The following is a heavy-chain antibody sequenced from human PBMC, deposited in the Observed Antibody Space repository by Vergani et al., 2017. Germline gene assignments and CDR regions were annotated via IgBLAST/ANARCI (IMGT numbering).Heavy chain of an antibody. CDR2: ISWNSGST. J-gene: IGHJ4*02. CDR3: AKEPGYSYAVTDY. D-gene: IGHD5-18*01. V-gene: IGHV3-9*01. CDR1: GFTFDDYA. Sequence: EVQLVESGGGLVQPGRSLRLSCAASGFTFDDYAMHWVRQAPGKGLEWVSGISWNSGSTGYADSVKGRFTISRDNAKNSLYLQMNSLRAEDTALYYCAKEPGYSYAVTDYWGQGTLVTVSS.